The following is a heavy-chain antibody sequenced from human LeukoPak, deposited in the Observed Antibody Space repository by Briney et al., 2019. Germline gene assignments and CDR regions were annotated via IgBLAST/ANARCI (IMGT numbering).Heavy chain of an antibody. CDR2: MYYSGTT. J-gene: IGHJ6*03. CDR1: GGSISSGGYS. Sequence: SSETLSLTCAVSGGSISSGGYSWSWIRQPPGKGLEWIGYMYYSGTTYYNPSLKSRLTISVDMSKNQISLKLSSVTAADTAVYYCARDNGFWSGYYYYYYMDVWGKGTTVTVSS. D-gene: IGHD3-3*01. V-gene: IGHV4-30-4*07. CDR3: ARDNGFWSGYYYYYYMDV.